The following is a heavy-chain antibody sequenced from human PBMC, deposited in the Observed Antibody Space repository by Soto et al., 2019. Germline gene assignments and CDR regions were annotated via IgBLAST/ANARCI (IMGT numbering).Heavy chain of an antibody. CDR2: ISAYNGNT. V-gene: IGHV1-18*01. CDR1: GYTFASLG. CDR3: ARGGISGQYYYGMDV. J-gene: IGHJ6*02. Sequence: GDSGKVDYKASGYTFASLGISWVRQAPGQGLEWMGWISAYNGNTNYAQKLQGRVTMTTDTSTSTAYMELRSLRSDDTAVYYCARGGISGQYYYGMDVWGQGTTVTVSS. D-gene: IGHD6-19*01.